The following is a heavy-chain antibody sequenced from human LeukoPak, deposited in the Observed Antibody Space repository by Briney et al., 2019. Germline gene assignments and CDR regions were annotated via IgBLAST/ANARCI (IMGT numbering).Heavy chain of an antibody. V-gene: IGHV3-53*01. J-gene: IGHJ4*02. Sequence: QTGGSLRLSCAASGFTVSNIYMNWVRQAPGKGLEWVSVIYNNDNAYYTDSVRGRFTISRDNSKNTLYLQMNSLRAEDTAVYHCAALFSDYWGQGTLVIASS. D-gene: IGHD2-21*01. CDR2: IYNNDNA. CDR3: AALFSDY. CDR1: GFTVSNIY.